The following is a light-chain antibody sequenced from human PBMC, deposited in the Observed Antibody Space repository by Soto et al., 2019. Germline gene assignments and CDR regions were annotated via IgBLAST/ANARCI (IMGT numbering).Light chain of an antibody. Sequence: IQMTQSPNTLSASVGDSVAVTCRASENVNGHLAWYQQKPGKAPKLLIYEASILESGVPSRFSGSGFGTEFTLTINGLLPEDFVTYYCQQYNNWPPTFGQGTKVDTK. CDR3: QQYNNWPPT. J-gene: IGKJ1*01. CDR1: ENVNGH. V-gene: IGKV1-5*03. CDR2: EAS.